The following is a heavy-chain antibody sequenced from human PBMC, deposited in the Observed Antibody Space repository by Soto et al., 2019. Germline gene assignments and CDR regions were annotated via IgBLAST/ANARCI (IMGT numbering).Heavy chain of an antibody. CDR3: ARYYDGSGNSDAFDI. D-gene: IGHD3-22*01. CDR1: GFSFSSYW. Sequence: LRLSCAASGFSFSSYWMTWVRQAPGKGLEWMANIKQDGGERYYVDSVRGRFTISRDNAKNSLYLEMNSLRAEDTAIYYCARYYDGSGNSDAFDIWGQGTMVTVSS. J-gene: IGHJ3*02. CDR2: IKQDGGER. V-gene: IGHV3-7*03.